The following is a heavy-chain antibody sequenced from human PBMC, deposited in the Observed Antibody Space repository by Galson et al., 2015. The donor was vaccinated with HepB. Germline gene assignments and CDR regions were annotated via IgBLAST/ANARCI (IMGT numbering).Heavy chain of an antibody. V-gene: IGHV3-73*01. CDR1: RFTFSGSA. D-gene: IGHD6-13*01. CDR3: IRMADLSGYSSS. Sequence: SLRLSCAASRFTFSGSAIHWVRQTSGKGLEWVGRIRSKASNYATAYAASVKGRFTISRDDSKNTAYLHMKSLKTEDTAVYYCIRMADLSGYSSSWGQGTLVTVSS. J-gene: IGHJ4*02. CDR2: IRSKASNYAT.